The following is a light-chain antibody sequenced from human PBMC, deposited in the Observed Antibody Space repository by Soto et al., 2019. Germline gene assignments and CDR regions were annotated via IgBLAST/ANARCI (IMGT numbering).Light chain of an antibody. Sequence: EIALTQSPGILSLSPGERATLSCRASQSVSNDFLAWYQQKPGQAPRLLIYGASTRATDVPDRFSGGGSGTEFTLTISSLQSEDFVVYYCQQYNSWPPITFGQGTRLEIK. CDR2: GAS. J-gene: IGKJ5*01. V-gene: IGKV3D-15*01. CDR3: QQYNSWPPIT. CDR1: QSVSNDF.